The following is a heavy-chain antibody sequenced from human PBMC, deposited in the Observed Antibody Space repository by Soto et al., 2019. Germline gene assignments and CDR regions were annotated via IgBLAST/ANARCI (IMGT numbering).Heavy chain of an antibody. Sequence: SETLSLTCAVYGGSFSGYYWSWIRQPPGKGLEWIGEINHSGSTNYNPSLKSRVTIPVDTSKNQFSLKLSSVTAADTAVYYCARGRGERITIFGVVIQKYYFDYWGQGTLVTVSS. CDR1: GGSFSGYY. CDR2: INHSGST. CDR3: ARGRGERITIFGVVIQKYYFDY. V-gene: IGHV4-34*01. D-gene: IGHD3-3*01. J-gene: IGHJ4*02.